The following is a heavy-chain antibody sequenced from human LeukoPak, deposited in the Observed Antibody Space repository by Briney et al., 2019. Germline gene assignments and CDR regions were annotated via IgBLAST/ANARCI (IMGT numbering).Heavy chain of an antibody. CDR1: GYSFTSYW. D-gene: IGHD6-6*01. J-gene: IGHJ5*02. CDR3: ARRQYSSSSGPGRFDP. V-gene: IGHV5-51*01. CDR2: IYPGDSDT. Sequence: GESLKISCKGSGYSFTSYWIGWVRQMPGKGLEWMGIIYPGDSDTRYSPSFQGQVTISADKSISTAYLQWSSLKASDTAVYYCARRQYSSSSGPGRFDPWGQGTLVTVSS.